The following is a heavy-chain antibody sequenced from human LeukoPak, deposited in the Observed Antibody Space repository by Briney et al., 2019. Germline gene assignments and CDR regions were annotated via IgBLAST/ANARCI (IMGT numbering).Heavy chain of an antibody. CDR1: RFIFRNYA. Sequence: GGSLRLSCAASRFIFRNYAMSWVRQAPGRGLESLSIIRGTADRKYYADSVKGRFTISRDNPRSTLYLEMNILRAEDTAVYYCAKADATIGGAFDTWGQGTMVIVSS. J-gene: IGHJ3*02. CDR2: IRGTADRK. CDR3: AKADATIGGAFDT. V-gene: IGHV3-23*01. D-gene: IGHD3-16*01.